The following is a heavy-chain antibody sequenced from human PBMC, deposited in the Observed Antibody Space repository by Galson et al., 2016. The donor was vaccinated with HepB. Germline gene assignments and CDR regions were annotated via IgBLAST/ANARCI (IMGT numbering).Heavy chain of an antibody. Sequence: SVKVSCKAPAYTFTNYYIHWVRQAPGQGLEWMGLINPRGDTASYAQKFQGRITMTRDTSTSSVRMELSSLRSEDTAVYYCAREPHGRTGYSYYYYGLDVWGQGTTVTVSS. CDR3: AREPHGRTGYSYYYYGLDV. J-gene: IGHJ6*02. CDR2: INPRGDTA. D-gene: IGHD2-15*01. CDR1: AYTFTNYY. V-gene: IGHV1-46*01.